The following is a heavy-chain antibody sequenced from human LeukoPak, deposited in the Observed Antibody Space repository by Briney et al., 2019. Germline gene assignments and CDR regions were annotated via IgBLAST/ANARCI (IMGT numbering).Heavy chain of an antibody. CDR2: IKEDGSEK. CDR3: ARVRDIVGADSFDY. J-gene: IGHJ4*02. Sequence: GGSLRLSCAASGFTFTSYWMNWVRQAPGKGLEWVANIKEDGSEKYYVDSVRGRFTISRDNAKNSLYLQMNSLRAEDTAVYYCARVRDIVGADSFDYWGQGTLVTVSS. CDR1: GFTFTSYW. V-gene: IGHV3-7*04. D-gene: IGHD1-26*01.